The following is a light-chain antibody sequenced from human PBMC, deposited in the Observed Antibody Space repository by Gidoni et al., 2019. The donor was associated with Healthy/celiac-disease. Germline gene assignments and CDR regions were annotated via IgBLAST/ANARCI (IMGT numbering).Light chain of an antibody. V-gene: IGLV3-1*01. CDR1: KVGDKY. CDR3: QAWDSSTRV. CDR2: QDS. J-gene: IGLJ2*01. Sequence: SYELTQPPSVSVSPGQTASITCSGDKVGDKYACWYKQKPGQSPVLVIYQDSKRPSGIPERFSGSNSGNTATLTISGTKAMDEADYYCQAWDSSTRVFGGGTKLTVL.